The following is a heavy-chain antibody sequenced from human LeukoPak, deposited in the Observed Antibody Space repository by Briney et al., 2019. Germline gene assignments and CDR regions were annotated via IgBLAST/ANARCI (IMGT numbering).Heavy chain of an antibody. J-gene: IGHJ6*02. CDR1: GSTFSSYA. CDR2: ISGSGGST. D-gene: IGHD6-6*01. CDR3: AKGGQQLVHYYGMDV. V-gene: IGHV3-23*01. Sequence: GGSLRLSCAASGSTFSSYAMSWVRQAPGKGLEWVSAISGSGGSTYYADSVKGRFTISRDNSKNTLYLQMNSLRAEDTAVYYCAKGGQQLVHYYGMDVWGQGTTVTVSS.